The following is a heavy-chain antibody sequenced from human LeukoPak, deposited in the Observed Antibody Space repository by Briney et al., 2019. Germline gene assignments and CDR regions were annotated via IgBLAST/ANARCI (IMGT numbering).Heavy chain of an antibody. Sequence: GGSLRLSCAASGFTFSRYEMNWVRQAPGKGLEGVSDISRSGETTYFADSVKGRCTISRDNAKNSLYLQMSSLRAEDTAVYYCARPRDAYNPRSAFGIWGQGTMVTVSS. CDR3: ARPRDAYNPRSAFGI. V-gene: IGHV3-48*03. J-gene: IGHJ3*02. CDR1: GFTFSRYE. D-gene: IGHD5-24*01. CDR2: ISRSGETT.